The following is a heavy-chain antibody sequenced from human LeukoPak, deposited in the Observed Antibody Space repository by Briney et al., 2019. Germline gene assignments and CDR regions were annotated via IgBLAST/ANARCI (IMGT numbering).Heavy chain of an antibody. CDR2: IWYDGSNK. J-gene: IGHJ6*03. V-gene: IGHV3-30*02. D-gene: IGHD3-10*01. CDR1: GFTFSSYG. Sequence: GGSLRLSCAASGFTFSSYGMHWVRQAPGKGLEWVAFIWYDGSNKYYADYVKGRFTISRANSKNKLYLQMNSLRAEDTAVYYCAKDARGDYYYYMDGWGKGTTVTVSS. CDR3: AKDARGDYYYYMDG.